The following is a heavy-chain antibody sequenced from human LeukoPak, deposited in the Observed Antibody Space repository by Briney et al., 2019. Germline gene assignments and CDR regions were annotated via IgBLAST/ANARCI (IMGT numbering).Heavy chain of an antibody. CDR1: GYNFTNSW. D-gene: IGHD2-8*02. CDR3: GGLFTDGYIDY. Sequence: GESLKISCKGSGYNFTNSWVAWVRQMPGKGLEWVGIIYPGDSDTRYSPSFQGQVTISADKSITTAFLQWRSLKASDTAMYYCGGLFTDGYIDYWGQGTLVTVSS. V-gene: IGHV5-51*01. CDR2: IYPGDSDT. J-gene: IGHJ4*02.